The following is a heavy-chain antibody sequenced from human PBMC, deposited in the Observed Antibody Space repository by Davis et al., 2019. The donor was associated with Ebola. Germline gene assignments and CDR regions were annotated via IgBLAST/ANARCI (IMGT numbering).Heavy chain of an antibody. Sequence: GGSLRLSCAASGFTFSSYSMNWVRQAPGKGLEWVSSISSSSSYIYYADSVKGRFTISRDNAKNSLYLQMNSLRAEDTAVYYCARDVVVPAAIRDYYYYYGMDVWGQGTTVTVSS. J-gene: IGHJ6*02. CDR3: ARDVVVPAAIRDYYYYYGMDV. CDR1: GFTFSSYS. D-gene: IGHD2-2*02. CDR2: ISSSSSYI. V-gene: IGHV3-21*04.